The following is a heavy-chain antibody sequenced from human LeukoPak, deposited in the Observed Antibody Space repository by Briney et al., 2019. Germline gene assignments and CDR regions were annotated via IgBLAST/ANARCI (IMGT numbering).Heavy chain of an antibody. CDR1: GGSVSSYY. Sequence: SETLSLTCTVSGGSVSSYYWSWIRQPPGRGLEWIGCLSYSGSSDSNPSLKSRVTVSVDTSKNQFSLELTSLTAADTAVYYCARARSANAWSAFGIWGPGTMVTVSS. V-gene: IGHV4-59*02. CDR2: LSYSGSS. J-gene: IGHJ3*02. D-gene: IGHD2-8*02. CDR3: ARARSANAWSAFGI.